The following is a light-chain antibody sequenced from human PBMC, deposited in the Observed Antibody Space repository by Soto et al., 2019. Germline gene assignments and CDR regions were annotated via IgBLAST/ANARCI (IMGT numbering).Light chain of an antibody. J-gene: IGKJ1*01. V-gene: IGKV3-15*01. CDR2: GAS. CDR3: QQYNNWPPWT. Sequence: EIVMTQSPATLSVSPGESATLSCRASQSVGSNLAWYQQTPGQAPRLLIYGASTRAIGIPARFSGSGSGTEFTLTISSLQSEDFAVYYCQQYNNWPPWTFGQGTKVEIK. CDR1: QSVGSN.